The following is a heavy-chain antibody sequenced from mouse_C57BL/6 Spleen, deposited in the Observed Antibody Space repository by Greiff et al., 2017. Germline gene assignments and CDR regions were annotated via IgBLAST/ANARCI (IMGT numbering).Heavy chain of an antibody. J-gene: IGHJ4*01. Sequence: QVQLQQSGAELVKPGASVKLSCKASGYTFTSYWMHWVKQRPGRGLEWIGRIDPNSGGTKYNEKFKSKATLTVDKPSSTAYMQLSSLTSEDSAVYDCASPIYDGYDDPLYYAMDYWGQGTSVTVSS. CDR3: ASPIYDGYDDPLYYAMDY. D-gene: IGHD2-2*01. CDR1: GYTFTSYW. V-gene: IGHV1-72*01. CDR2: IDPNSGGT.